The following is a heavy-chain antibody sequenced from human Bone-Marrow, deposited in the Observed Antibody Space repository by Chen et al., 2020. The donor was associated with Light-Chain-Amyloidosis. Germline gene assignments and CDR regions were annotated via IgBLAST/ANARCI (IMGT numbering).Heavy chain of an antibody. D-gene: IGHD5-12*01. CDR2: IYPDDSAA. J-gene: IGHJ4*02. Sequence: EVQLEQSGPEEKKPGESLKISCKGSGYTFPNYWIGGVRQMPGKGLEWMGGIYPDDSAARYSPSFGGQVTISADKSITTACLQWRSLKASDTAMYYCARRGDGYNFDYWGQGTLVTVSS. CDR1: GYTFPNYW. CDR3: ARRGDGYNFDY. V-gene: IGHV5-51*01.